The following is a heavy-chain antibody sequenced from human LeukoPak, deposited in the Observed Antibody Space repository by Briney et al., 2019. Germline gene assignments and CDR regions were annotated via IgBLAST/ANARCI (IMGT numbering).Heavy chain of an antibody. CDR1: GYTFTGYY. CDR2: INPNSGGT. Sequence: ASVTVSCKASGYTFTGYYMHWVRQAPGQGLEWMGWINPNSGGTNYAQKFQGRVTMTRDTSISTAYMELSRLRSDDTAVYYCARGSIAKGSFQGWYFDLWGRGTLVTVSS. CDR3: ARGSIAKGSFQGWYFDL. J-gene: IGHJ2*01. V-gene: IGHV1-2*02. D-gene: IGHD6-6*01.